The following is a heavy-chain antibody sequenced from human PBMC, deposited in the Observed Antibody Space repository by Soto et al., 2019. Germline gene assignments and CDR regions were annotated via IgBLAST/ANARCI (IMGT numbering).Heavy chain of an antibody. D-gene: IGHD6-6*01. V-gene: IGHV3-23*01. CDR3: AKGPPQYSSPYYYYYGMDF. J-gene: IGHJ6*02. Sequence: EVQLLESGGGLVQPGGSLRLSCAASGFTFSSYAMSWVRQAPGKGLEWVSAISGSGGSTYYADSVKGRFTISRDNSKNTLYLQMNSLRAEDTAVYYCAKGPPQYSSPYYYYYGMDFWGQGTTVTVSS. CDR1: GFTFSSYA. CDR2: ISGSGGST.